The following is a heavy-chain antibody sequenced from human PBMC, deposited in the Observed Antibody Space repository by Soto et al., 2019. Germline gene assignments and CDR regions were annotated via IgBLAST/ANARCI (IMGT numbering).Heavy chain of an antibody. J-gene: IGHJ5*02. CDR1: GYSFTSYW. CDR3: ARSVQPGYSSSWYLSWFDP. Sequence: PGESLKISCKGSGYSFTSYWISWVRQMPGKGLEWMGRIDPSDSYTNYSPSFQGHVTISADKSISTAYLQWSSLKASDTAMYYCARSVQPGYSSSWYLSWFDPWGQGTLVTVSS. V-gene: IGHV5-10-1*01. CDR2: IDPSDSYT. D-gene: IGHD6-13*01.